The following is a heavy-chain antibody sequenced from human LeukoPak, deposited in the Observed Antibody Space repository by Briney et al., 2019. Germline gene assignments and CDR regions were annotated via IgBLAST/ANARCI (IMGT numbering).Heavy chain of an antibody. Sequence: PSETLSLTCAVYGGSFSGYYWSWIRQPPGKGLEWIGEINHSGSTNYNPSLKSRVTISVDTSKNQFSLKLSSVTAADTAVYYCARGHTAMVSYYFDYWGQGTLVTVSS. CDR1: GGSFSGYY. CDR3: ARGHTAMVSYYFDY. J-gene: IGHJ4*02. V-gene: IGHV4-34*01. D-gene: IGHD5-18*01. CDR2: INHSGST.